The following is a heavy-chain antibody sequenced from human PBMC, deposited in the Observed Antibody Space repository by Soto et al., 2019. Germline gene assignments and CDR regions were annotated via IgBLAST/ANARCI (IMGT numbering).Heavy chain of an antibody. CDR1: GGSISSYY. V-gene: IGHV4-59*08. J-gene: IGHJ4*02. CDR3: ARQMVTTFDY. Sequence: QVQLQESGPGLVKPSETLSLTCTVSGGSISSYYWSWIRQPPGKGLEWIGYIYYSGSTNYNPSLTSRVTISVDTSKNQFSLKLSSVTAADTAVYYCARQMVTTFDYWGQGTLVTVSS. CDR2: IYYSGST. D-gene: IGHD2-21*02.